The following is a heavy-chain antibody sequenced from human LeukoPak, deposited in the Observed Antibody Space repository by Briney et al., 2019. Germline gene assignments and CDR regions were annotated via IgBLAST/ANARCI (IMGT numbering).Heavy chain of an antibody. CDR3: ARAGYSSGWPTN. D-gene: IGHD6-19*01. J-gene: IGHJ4*02. CDR1: GGSISSTNW. CDR2: IYHSGST. V-gene: IGHV4-4*02. Sequence: PSGTLSLTCAVSGGSISSTNWWNWVRPPPGKGLEWIGEIYHSGSTNYNSSLKSRVTISVDTSKNQFSLRLSSVTAADTAVYFCARAGYSSGWPTNWGQGTLVTVSS.